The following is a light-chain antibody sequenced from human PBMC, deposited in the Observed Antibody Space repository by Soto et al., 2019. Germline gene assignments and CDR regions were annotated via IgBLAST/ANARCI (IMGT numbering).Light chain of an antibody. CDR1: GNDVGGYNY. CDR3: SSYTIRSHVV. Sequence: QSALTQPAYVSGFTGQSITISCTGTGNDVGGYNYVSWFQQYPGEVPRLILYEVSNRPSGVSSRFSGSKIGNMASLTISGLQAEDEADYYCSSYTIRSHVVFGGGTKLTVL. J-gene: IGLJ2*01. CDR2: EVS. V-gene: IGLV2-14*01.